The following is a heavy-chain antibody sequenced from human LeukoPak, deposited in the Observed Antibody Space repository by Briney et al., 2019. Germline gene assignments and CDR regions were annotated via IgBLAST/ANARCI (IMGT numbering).Heavy chain of an antibody. D-gene: IGHD6-19*01. Sequence: GGSLRLSCAASGFTFSSYGMTWVRQAPGKGLEWVAVISYDGSNKYYADSVKGRFTISRDNSKNTLYLQMNSLRAEDTAVYYCAKEWQWLEHYFDYWGQGTLVTVSS. V-gene: IGHV3-30*18. CDR1: GFTFSSYG. CDR3: AKEWQWLEHYFDY. J-gene: IGHJ4*02. CDR2: ISYDGSNK.